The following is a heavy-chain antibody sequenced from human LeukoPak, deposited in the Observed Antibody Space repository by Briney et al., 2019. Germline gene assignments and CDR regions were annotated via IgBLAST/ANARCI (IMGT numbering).Heavy chain of an antibody. V-gene: IGHV3-23*01. CDR3: AKGGSGWPGGYYYMDV. CDR2: ISGSGGST. D-gene: IGHD6-19*01. CDR1: GFTFSSYA. Sequence: GGSLRLSCAASGFTFSSYAMSWVRQAPGKGLEWVSGISGSGGSTYFAESVKGRFTISRDNSKNTLYLQMNSLRAEDTAVYYCAKGGSGWPGGYYYMDVWGKGTTVTISS. J-gene: IGHJ6*03.